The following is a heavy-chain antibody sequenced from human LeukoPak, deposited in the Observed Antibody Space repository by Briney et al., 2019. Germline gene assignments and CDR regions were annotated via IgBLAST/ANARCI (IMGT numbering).Heavy chain of an antibody. D-gene: IGHD4-23*01. CDR2: INHSGRT. CDR1: GGSFFGSH. Sequence: SETLSLTCAVSGGSFFGSHWNWIRQSPEKGLECIGEINHSGRTNYNPSLKSRVTISVDTSKSQFFLKLTSVTAADTAVYYCARDPTTVVTLPYYFDFWGQGTLVTVSA. J-gene: IGHJ4*02. CDR3: ARDPTTVVTLPYYFDF. V-gene: IGHV4-34*01.